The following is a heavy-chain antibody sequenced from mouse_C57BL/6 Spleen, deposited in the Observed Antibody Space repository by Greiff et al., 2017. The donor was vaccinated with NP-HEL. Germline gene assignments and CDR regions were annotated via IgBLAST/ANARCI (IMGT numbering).Heavy chain of an antibody. D-gene: IGHD4-1*01. CDR1: GFTFSSYA. CDR2: ISDGGSYT. J-gene: IGHJ3*01. V-gene: IGHV5-4*01. CDR3: ARDLGRGGFAY. Sequence: EVKLMESGGGLVKPGGSLKLSCAASGFTFSSYAMSWVRQTPEKRLEWVATISDGGSYTYYPDNVKGRFTISRDNAKNNLYLQMSHLKSEDTAMYYCARDLGRGGFAYWGQGTLVTVSA.